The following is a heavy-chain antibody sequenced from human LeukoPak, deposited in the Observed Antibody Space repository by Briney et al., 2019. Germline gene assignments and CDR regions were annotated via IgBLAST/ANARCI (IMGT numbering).Heavy chain of an antibody. V-gene: IGHV1-18*01. CDR1: GYTFTSYD. J-gene: IGHJ6*03. CDR2: ISAYNGNT. CDR3: ARVPHYYYYYYMDV. Sequence: ASVKVSCKASGYTFTSYDINWVRQATGQGLEWMGWISAYNGNTNYAQKLQGRVTMTTDTSTSTAYMELRSLRSDDTAVYYCARVPHYYYYYYMDVWGKGTTVTVSS.